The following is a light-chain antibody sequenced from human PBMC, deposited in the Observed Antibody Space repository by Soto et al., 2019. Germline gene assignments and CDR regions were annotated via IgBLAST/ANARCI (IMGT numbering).Light chain of an antibody. CDR1: QSVSSSY. V-gene: IGKV3-20*01. J-gene: IGKJ2*01. CDR2: GAS. Sequence: EIVLTQSPGTLSLSPGEIATLSCRASQSVSSSYLAWYQQKPGQAPRLLIYGASSRATGIPDRFSGSGSGTDLTLTISRLEPEDFAVYYCQQYGSSPYTFGRGTKLEIK. CDR3: QQYGSSPYT.